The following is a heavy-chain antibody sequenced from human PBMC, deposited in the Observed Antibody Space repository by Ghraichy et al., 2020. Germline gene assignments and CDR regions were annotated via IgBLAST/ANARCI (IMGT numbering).Heavy chain of an antibody. CDR3: AKDDYDVNTEFDY. Sequence: GGSLRLSCAASGFTFTSYAMSWVRQAPGKGLEWVSTVSGSGDTTYYADSVKGRFTISRDNSKNTLYLQMNSLRAEDTAVYYCAKDDYDVNTEFDYWGQGTLVTVSS. CDR2: VSGSGDTT. CDR1: GFTFTSYA. V-gene: IGHV3-23*01. D-gene: IGHD4-17*01. J-gene: IGHJ4*02.